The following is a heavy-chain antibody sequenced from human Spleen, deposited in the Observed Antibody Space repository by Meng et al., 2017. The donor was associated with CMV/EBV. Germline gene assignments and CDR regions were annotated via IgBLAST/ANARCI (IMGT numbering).Heavy chain of an antibody. CDR3: ARVVVGRYYFDY. CDR1: GGSFSGYY. V-gene: IGHV4-34*01. CDR2: INHSGST. Sequence: LTCAGYGGSFSGYYWSWIRQPPGKGLEWIGEINHSGSTNYNPSLKSRVTISVDTSKNQFSLKLSSVTAADTAVYYCARVVVGRYYFDYWGQGTLVTVSS. J-gene: IGHJ4*02. D-gene: IGHD2-21*01.